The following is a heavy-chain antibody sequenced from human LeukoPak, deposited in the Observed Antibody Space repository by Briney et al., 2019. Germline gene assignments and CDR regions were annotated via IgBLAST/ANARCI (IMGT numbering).Heavy chain of an antibody. V-gene: IGHV4-59*01. CDR1: GGSISRYY. CDR2: IFYSGST. D-gene: IGHD6-13*01. Sequence: KPSETLSLTCTVSGGSISRYYWSRIRQPPGKGLEWIGYIFYSGSTNYNPSLKSRVTISVDTSKKQFSLKLSSVTAADTAVYYCATAGGTAAGTTPWYFDLWGRGTLVTVSS. CDR3: ATAGGTAAGTTPWYFDL. J-gene: IGHJ2*01.